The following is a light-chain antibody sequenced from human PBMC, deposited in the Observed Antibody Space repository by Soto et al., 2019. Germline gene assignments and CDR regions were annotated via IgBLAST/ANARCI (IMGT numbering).Light chain of an antibody. J-gene: IGLJ1*01. V-gene: IGLV2-14*02. Sequence: QSALTQPASVSGSPGQSITISCTGTSSDVGSYNLVSWYQQYPGKAPKLMIYEGSKRPSGVSNRFSGSKSGNTASLTISGLQAEDEADYYCVSYTASSSYVFGTGTKLTVL. CDR1: SSDVGSYNL. CDR3: VSYTASSSYV. CDR2: EGS.